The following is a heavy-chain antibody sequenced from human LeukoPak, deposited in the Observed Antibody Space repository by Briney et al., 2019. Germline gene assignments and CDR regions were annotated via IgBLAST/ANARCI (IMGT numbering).Heavy chain of an antibody. CDR1: GGTFSSHT. CDR3: ASFIVVVPAAII. D-gene: IGHD2-2*02. J-gene: IGHJ4*02. V-gene: IGHV1-69*02. Sequence: SVKVSCKASGGTFSSHTTSWVRQAPGQGLEWMGRIIPILGIANYAQKFQGRVTITADKSTSTAYMELSSLRSEDTAVYYCASFIVVVPAAIIWGQGTLVTVSS. CDR2: IIPILGIA.